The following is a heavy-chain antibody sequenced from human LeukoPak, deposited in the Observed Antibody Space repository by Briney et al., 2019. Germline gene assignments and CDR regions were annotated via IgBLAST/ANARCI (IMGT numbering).Heavy chain of an antibody. CDR1: GYTFIGFF. V-gene: IGHV1-2*02. CDR2: INPHSGDT. J-gene: IGHJ4*02. CDR3: AREGVIAVAGGLLY. D-gene: IGHD6-19*01. Sequence: GASVKVSCKASGYTFIGFFIHWVRQAPGQGPEWMGWINPHSGDTSFAQQFQGRVTLTRDTSISTAYLELTSLRSEDTAVYYCAREGVIAVAGGLLYWGQGTLVTVSS.